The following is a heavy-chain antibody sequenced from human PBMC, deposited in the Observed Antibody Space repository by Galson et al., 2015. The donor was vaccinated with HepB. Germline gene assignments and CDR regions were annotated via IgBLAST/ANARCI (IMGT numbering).Heavy chain of an antibody. CDR2: ISSSGGST. V-gene: IGHV3-23*01. Sequence: SLRLSCAVSGFTLSSYAMSWVRQAPGRGLEWVSGISSSGGSTYYADSVKGRFTISRDNSKNTLYLQMNSLRAEDTAVYSCAKSRRGTSSWFDYWGQGTLVAVSS. J-gene: IGHJ4*02. D-gene: IGHD6-13*01. CDR3: AKSRRGTSSWFDY. CDR1: GFTLSSYA.